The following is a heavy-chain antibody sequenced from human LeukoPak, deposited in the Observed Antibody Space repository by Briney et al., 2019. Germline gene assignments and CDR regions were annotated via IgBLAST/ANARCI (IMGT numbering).Heavy chain of an antibody. CDR3: ARESTYCSGGSCYSDYFDY. V-gene: IGHV3-23*01. D-gene: IGHD2-15*01. CDR1: GFTFSSYA. J-gene: IGHJ4*02. CDR2: ISGSGGST. Sequence: GGSLRLSCAASGFTFSSYAMSWVRQAPGKGLEWVSAISGSGGSTYYADSVKGRFTISRDNSKNTLYLQMNSLRAEDTAVYYCARESTYCSGGSCYSDYFDYWGQGTLVTVSS.